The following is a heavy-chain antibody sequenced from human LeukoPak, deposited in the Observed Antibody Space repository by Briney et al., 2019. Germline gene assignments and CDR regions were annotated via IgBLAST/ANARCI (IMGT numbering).Heavy chain of an antibody. J-gene: IGHJ4*02. CDR1: GFTVSSNY. D-gene: IGHD3-22*01. CDR3: ARDLLDYYDSSGYYNDY. CDR2: IYSGGST. V-gene: IGHV3-66*01. Sequence: GGSLRLSCAASGFTVSSNYMSWVRQAPGKGLEWVSVIYSGGSTYYADSVKGRFTISRDNSKNTLYLQMNSLRAEDTAVYYCARDLLDYYDSSGYYNDYWGQGTLVTVSS.